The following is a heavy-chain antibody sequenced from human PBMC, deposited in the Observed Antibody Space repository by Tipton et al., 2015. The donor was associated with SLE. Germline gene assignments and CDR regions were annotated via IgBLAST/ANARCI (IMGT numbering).Heavy chain of an antibody. CDR1: GGSFSGYY. D-gene: IGHD3-10*01. Sequence: TLSLTCAVYGGSFSGYYWSWIRQPPGKGLEWIREINHSGSTNYNPSLKSRVTISVDTSKNQFSLKLSSVTAADTAVYYCARHQRTGGWFDPWGQGTLVTVSS. CDR2: INHSGST. CDR3: ARHQRTGGWFDP. J-gene: IGHJ5*02. V-gene: IGHV4-34*01.